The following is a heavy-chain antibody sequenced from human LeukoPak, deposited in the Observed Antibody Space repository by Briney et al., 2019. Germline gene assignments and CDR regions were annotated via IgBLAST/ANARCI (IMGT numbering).Heavy chain of an antibody. J-gene: IGHJ6*03. Sequence: PSETLSLTCTVSGGSISSGGYYWSWIRQHPGKGLEWIGYIYYSGSTYYNPSLKSRVTISVDTSKNQFSLKLSSVTAADTAVYYCARDTYYYGSGSSSGRYYYSMDVLGKGTTLTVSS. CDR3: ARDTYYYGSGSSSGRYYYSMDV. CDR2: IYYSGST. CDR1: GGSISSGGYY. D-gene: IGHD3-10*01. V-gene: IGHV4-31*03.